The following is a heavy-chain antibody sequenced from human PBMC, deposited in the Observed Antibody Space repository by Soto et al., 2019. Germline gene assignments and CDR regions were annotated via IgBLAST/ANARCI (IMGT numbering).Heavy chain of an antibody. CDR1: GDSINSGGYY. Sequence: TLSLTCTVSGDSINSGGYYWSWIRQHPGKGLEWIGYIFSSGSTNYSPSLRSRVTISVDTSKNQFSLKLSSVTAADTAFYYWARHYYDFLTGHNWFDPGGRETLVTFS. D-gene: IGHD3-9*01. CDR2: IFSSGST. J-gene: IGHJ5*02. V-gene: IGHV4-31*03. CDR3: ARHYYDFLTGHNWFDP.